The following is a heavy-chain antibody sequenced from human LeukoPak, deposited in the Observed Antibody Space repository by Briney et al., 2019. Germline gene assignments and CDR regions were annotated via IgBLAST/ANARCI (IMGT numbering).Heavy chain of an antibody. J-gene: IGHJ4*02. V-gene: IGHV3-11*04. CDR1: GFTFSDYY. Sequence: GGSLRLSCAASGFTFSDYYMSWIRQAPGKGLKWVSYISSSGSTIYYADSVKGRFTISRDNAKNSLYLQMNSLRAEDTAVYYCARDLQNNYDSSGYYFDYWGQGTLVTVSS. CDR2: ISSSGSTI. CDR3: ARDLQNNYDSSGYYFDY. D-gene: IGHD3-22*01.